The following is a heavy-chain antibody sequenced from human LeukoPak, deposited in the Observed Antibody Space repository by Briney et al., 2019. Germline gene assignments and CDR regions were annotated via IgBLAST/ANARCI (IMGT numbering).Heavy chain of an antibody. Sequence: ASVKVSCKACGYSYTSYGITWVRQPRGQGLEGMGWINPYNGNTNYAQKLQGRVTMTTDTSTSTAYMDLRSLRSDDTAVYYCARERSGWFFSNWGQGTLVTVSS. CDR2: INPYNGNT. CDR1: GYSYTSYG. V-gene: IGHV1-18*01. CDR3: ARERSGWFFSN. J-gene: IGHJ4*02. D-gene: IGHD6-19*01.